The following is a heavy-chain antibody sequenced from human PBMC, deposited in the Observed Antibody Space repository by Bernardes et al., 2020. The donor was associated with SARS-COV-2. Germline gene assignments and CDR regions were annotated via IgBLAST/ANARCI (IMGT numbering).Heavy chain of an antibody. CDR1: GFSVSHNY. J-gene: IGHJ6*02. Sequence: SLRLSCVVSGFSVSHNYMSWVRQTPGKGLEWVSLIYSGGDTVYADSVKGRFTISRDNSKNTVYLQMNRLRSEDTAVYYCAADCSSTSCQSSLGYVHYYYYGMDVWGQGTTVTVSS. CDR3: AADCSSTSCQSSLGYVHYYYYGMDV. D-gene: IGHD2-2*01. CDR2: IYSGGDT. V-gene: IGHV3-66*02.